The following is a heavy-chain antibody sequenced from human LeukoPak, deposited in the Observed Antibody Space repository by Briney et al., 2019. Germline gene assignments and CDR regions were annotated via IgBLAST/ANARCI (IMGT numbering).Heavy chain of an antibody. CDR3: SRVLEAGFTGGRCYSGLEY. CDR2: ISRTGTYI. Sequence: GSLRLSCAASGFTFSSYNMKWVRQAPGEGLEWVSSISRTGTYIYYADSVKGRFTVSRDNAQNSLYLRMNSLRVEDTAVYYCSRVLEAGFTGGRCYSGLEYWGQGTLVT. CDR1: GFTFSSYN. D-gene: IGHD2-15*01. J-gene: IGHJ4*02. V-gene: IGHV3-21*01.